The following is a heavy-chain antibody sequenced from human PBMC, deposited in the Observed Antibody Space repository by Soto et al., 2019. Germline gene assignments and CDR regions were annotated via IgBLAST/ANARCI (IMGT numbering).Heavy chain of an antibody. CDR3: GRCRTDSYAMDV. V-gene: IGHV1-18*01. Sequence: ASVKVSCKASSYSFSNYGIAGVRQAREQGHEWMGRISPYNGRTNDAQNVKGRVVMTKDISTNSVYLELRSLRSDDTAIYYCGRCRTDSYAMDVWGQGTTVTVSS. D-gene: IGHD2-8*02. CDR1: SYSFSNYG. CDR2: ISPYNGRT. J-gene: IGHJ6*02.